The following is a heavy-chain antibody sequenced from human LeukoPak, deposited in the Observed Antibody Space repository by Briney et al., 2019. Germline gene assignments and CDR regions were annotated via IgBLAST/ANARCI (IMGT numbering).Heavy chain of an antibody. CDR2: MNPNSGNT. J-gene: IGHJ5*02. Sequence: GASVKVSCKASGYTFTSYDINWVRQATGQGLEWMGWMNPNSGNTGYAQKFQGRVTITKNTSISTAYMELSSLRSDDTAVYYCGRLGYCSGSSCPTSYYNWFDPWGQGTLVTVAS. V-gene: IGHV1-8*03. D-gene: IGHD2-15*01. CDR3: GRLGYCSGSSCPTSYYNWFDP. CDR1: GYTFTSYD.